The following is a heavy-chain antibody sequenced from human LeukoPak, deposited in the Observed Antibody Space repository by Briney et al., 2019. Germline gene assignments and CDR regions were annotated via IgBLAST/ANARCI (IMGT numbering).Heavy chain of an antibody. Sequence: ASVKVSCKASGGTFSSYAISWVRQAPGQGLEWMGGIIPIFGTANYAQKFQGRVTITADESTSTAYMELSSLRSEDTAVYYCARGIAAARYYYYMDVWGKGTTVTVSS. J-gene: IGHJ6*03. CDR2: IIPIFGTA. CDR1: GGTFSSYA. CDR3: ARGIAAARYYYYMDV. D-gene: IGHD2-15*01. V-gene: IGHV1-69*13.